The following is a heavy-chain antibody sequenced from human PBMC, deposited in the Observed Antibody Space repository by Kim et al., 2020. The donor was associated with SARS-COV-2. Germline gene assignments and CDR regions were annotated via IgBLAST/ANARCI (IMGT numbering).Heavy chain of an antibody. V-gene: IGHV3-49*04. CDR1: GFTFGDYA. D-gene: IGHD3-3*01. CDR3: TTYYPEIYFDESGYYSY. CDR2: IRSKSYGGTT. Sequence: GGSLRLSCAVSGFTFGDYAMTWVRQAPGKGLEWVGLIRSKSYGGTTEYAASVKGRFTISRDDSKSVAFLQMNSLRTEDSAIYYCTTYYPEIYFDESGYYSYWGQGTLVTVSS. J-gene: IGHJ4*02.